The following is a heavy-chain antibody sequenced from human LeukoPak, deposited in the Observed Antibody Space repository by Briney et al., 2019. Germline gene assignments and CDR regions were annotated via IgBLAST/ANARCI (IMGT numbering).Heavy chain of an antibody. CDR1: GYSISSGYY. CDR2: IDHSGST. Sequence: SETLSLTCTVSGYSISSGYYWGWIRQPPGKGLEWTGSIDHSGSTYYNPSLKSRITISVDTSKNQFSLKLSSVTAADTAVYYCARNSLADYWGQGTLVTVSS. CDR3: ARNSLADY. J-gene: IGHJ4*02. D-gene: IGHD2/OR15-2a*01. V-gene: IGHV4-38-2*02.